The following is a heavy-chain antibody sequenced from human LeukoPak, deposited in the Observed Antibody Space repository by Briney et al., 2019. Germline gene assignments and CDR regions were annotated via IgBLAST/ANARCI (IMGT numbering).Heavy chain of an antibody. Sequence: PSETLSLTCTVSGGSISSSSYYWGWIRQPPGKGLEWIGSIYYSGSTYYNPSLKSRVTISVDTSKNQFSLKLSSVTAADTAVYYCARRAVAANFNWFDPWGQGTLVTVSS. V-gene: IGHV4-39*01. CDR1: GGSISSSSYY. CDR3: ARRAVAANFNWFDP. J-gene: IGHJ5*02. D-gene: IGHD2-15*01. CDR2: IYYSGST.